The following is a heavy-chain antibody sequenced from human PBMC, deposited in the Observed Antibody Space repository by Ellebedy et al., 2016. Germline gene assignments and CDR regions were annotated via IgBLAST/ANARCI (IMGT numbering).Heavy chain of an antibody. D-gene: IGHD1-1*01. V-gene: IGHV4-31*03. CDR2: IYYSGST. Sequence: SETLSLTXTVSGGSISSGGYYWSWIRQHPGKGLEWIGYIYYSGSTYYNPSLKSRVTISVDTSKNQFSLKLSSVTAADTAVYYCARDLGPFPPNWSHAFDIWGQGTMVTVSS. CDR3: ARDLGPFPPNWSHAFDI. CDR1: GGSISSGGYY. J-gene: IGHJ3*02.